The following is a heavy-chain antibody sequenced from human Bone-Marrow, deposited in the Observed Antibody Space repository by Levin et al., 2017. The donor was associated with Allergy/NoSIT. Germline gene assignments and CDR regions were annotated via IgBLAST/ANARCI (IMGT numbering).Heavy chain of an antibody. J-gene: IGHJ4*02. CDR3: ARDLRIAAAIHTDYFDY. CDR2: ISSSSSTI. V-gene: IGHV3-48*04. Sequence: GESLKISCAASGFTFSSYSMNWVRQAPGKGLEWVSYISSSSSTIYYADSVKGRFTISRDNAKNSLYLQMNSLRAEDTAVYYCARDLRIAAAIHTDYFDYWGQGTLVTVSS. D-gene: IGHD6-13*01. CDR1: GFTFSSYS.